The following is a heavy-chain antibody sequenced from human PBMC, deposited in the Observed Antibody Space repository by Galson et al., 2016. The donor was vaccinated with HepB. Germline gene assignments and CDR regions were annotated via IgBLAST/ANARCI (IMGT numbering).Heavy chain of an antibody. Sequence: SLRLSCAASGFSFSNYGMHWVRQAPGKGLEWVAVIWYDGSNKYYADSVKGRLTISRDNSNNRLYLQMNSLRAEDTAVYYCAKRAYYGSGRNGGGMDVWGQGTTVTVSS. CDR2: IWYDGSNK. J-gene: IGHJ6*02. D-gene: IGHD3-10*01. CDR3: AKRAYYGSGRNGGGMDV. CDR1: GFSFSNYG. V-gene: IGHV3-33*06.